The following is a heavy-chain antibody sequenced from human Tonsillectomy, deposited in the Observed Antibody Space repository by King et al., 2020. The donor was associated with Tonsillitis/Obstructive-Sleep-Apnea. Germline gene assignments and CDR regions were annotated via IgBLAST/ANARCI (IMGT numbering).Heavy chain of an antibody. D-gene: IGHD3-16*02. V-gene: IGHV3-30*04. J-gene: IGHJ3*02. CDR2: ISYDGSNK. CDR1: GFTFSSYA. CDR3: AREYYDYVWGRYRSDAFDI. Sequence: VQLVESGGGVVQPGRSLRLSCAASGFTFSSYAMHWVRQAPGKGLEWVALISYDGSNKYYADSVKGRFTISRDNSKNTLYLQMNSLRAEDTAVYYCAREYYDYVWGRYRSDAFDIWGKGTMVTVSS.